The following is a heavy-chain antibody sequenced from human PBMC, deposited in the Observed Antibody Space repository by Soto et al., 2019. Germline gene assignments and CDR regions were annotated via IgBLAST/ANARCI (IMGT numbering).Heavy chain of an antibody. CDR1: GFTVSNNY. Sequence: EVQLVESGGGLVQPGGSLRLSCAASGFTVSNNYMIWFRLPPGKGLEWVSLIYSGGTTYYADSVKGRFTISRDNSKNTLYRQMNSLRVEDTAVYDCARNGWGMATVGMWGPGTLVTVSS. CDR2: IYSGGTT. CDR3: ARNGWGMATVGM. V-gene: IGHV3-53*01. J-gene: IGHJ4*02. D-gene: IGHD4-4*01.